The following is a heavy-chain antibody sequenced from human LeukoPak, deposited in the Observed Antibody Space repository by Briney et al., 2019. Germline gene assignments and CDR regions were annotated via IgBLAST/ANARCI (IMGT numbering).Heavy chain of an antibody. CDR3: ARDFAGYSYGYESGY. D-gene: IGHD5-18*01. Sequence: ASVKVSCKASGYTFTGYYMHWVRQAPGQGLEWMGWINPNSGGTNYAQKLQGRVTMTTDTSTSTAYMELRSLRSDDTAVYYCARDFAGYSYGYESGYWGQGTLVTVSS. CDR1: GYTFTGYY. J-gene: IGHJ4*02. V-gene: IGHV1-2*02. CDR2: INPNSGGT.